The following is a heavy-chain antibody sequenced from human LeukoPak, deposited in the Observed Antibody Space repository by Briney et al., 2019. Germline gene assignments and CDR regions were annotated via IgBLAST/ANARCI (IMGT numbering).Heavy chain of an antibody. V-gene: IGHV3-23*01. CDR1: GFIFSRNA. D-gene: IGHD1-26*01. J-gene: IGHJ4*02. Sequence: GGSLRLSCAASGFIFSRNAVTWVRQTPGKGLEWVATISGDGGSTFYADSVRGRFTISRDNSKNTLYLQVNSLRAEDTAVYYCAKGGKWDVTPFDYWGQGTLVTVSS. CDR2: ISGDGGST. CDR3: AKGGKWDVTPFDY.